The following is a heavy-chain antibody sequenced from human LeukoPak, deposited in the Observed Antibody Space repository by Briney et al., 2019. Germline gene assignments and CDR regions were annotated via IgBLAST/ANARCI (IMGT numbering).Heavy chain of an antibody. CDR2: ISYDGSNK. V-gene: IGHV3-30*01. Sequence: QPGGSLRLSCAASGFTVSSNEMSWVRQAPGKGLEWVAVISYDGSNKYYADSVKGRFTISRDNSKNTLYLQMNSLRAEDTAVYYCARVPSNDFWSGKGAFDIWGQGTMVTVSS. CDR1: GFTVSSNE. J-gene: IGHJ3*02. D-gene: IGHD3-3*01. CDR3: ARVPSNDFWSGKGAFDI.